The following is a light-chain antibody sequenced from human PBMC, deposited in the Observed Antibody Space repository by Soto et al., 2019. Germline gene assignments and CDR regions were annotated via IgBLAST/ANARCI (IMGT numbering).Light chain of an antibody. Sequence: QAVVTQPPSVSGAPGQRVTISCTGSSSNIGAGYDVHWYQQLPGTAPKLLIYGNSNRPSGVPDRFSGSKSGTSASLAITGLQAEDEADYYCQSYDSSLFRVFGGGTKLTVL. CDR2: GNS. CDR3: QSYDSSLFRV. V-gene: IGLV1-40*01. CDR1: SSNIGAGYD. J-gene: IGLJ2*01.